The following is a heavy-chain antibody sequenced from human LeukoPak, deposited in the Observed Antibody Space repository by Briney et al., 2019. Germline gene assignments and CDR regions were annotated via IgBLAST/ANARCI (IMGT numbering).Heavy chain of an antibody. D-gene: IGHD3-22*01. Sequence: SETLSRTGTVSGGSISSYSWSWIRQPPGKGLECIGYIYDSGSTNYNPSLKSRVAISVDKSKNQFSLKLSYVTAADTAVYYCARLSHYFDSSGYYYVRFFDYWGQGTLVTVSS. V-gene: IGHV4-59*08. CDR3: ARLSHYFDSSGYYYVRFFDY. J-gene: IGHJ4*02. CDR1: GGSISSYS. CDR2: IYDSGST.